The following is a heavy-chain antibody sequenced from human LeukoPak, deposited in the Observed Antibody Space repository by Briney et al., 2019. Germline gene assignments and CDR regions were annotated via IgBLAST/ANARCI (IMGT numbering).Heavy chain of an antibody. Sequence: SETLSLNCAVYGGSFSGYYWSWIRQPPGKGLEWIGEINHSGSTNYNPSLKSRVTISVDTSKNQFSLKLSSVTAADTAVYYCARWAKVAYYYYGMDVWGQGTTVTVSS. J-gene: IGHJ6*02. CDR2: INHSGST. CDR3: ARWAKVAYYYYGMDV. V-gene: IGHV4-34*01. CDR1: GGSFSGYY. D-gene: IGHD4-23*01.